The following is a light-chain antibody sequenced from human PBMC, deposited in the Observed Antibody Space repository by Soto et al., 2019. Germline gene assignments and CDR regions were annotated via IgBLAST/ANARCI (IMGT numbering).Light chain of an antibody. CDR2: DVS. J-gene: IGKJ4*01. Sequence: DIQMTQSPSTLSASVGDRVTITCRASQSIGTWVAWYQQKPGEAPKFLIYDVSTLDSGVPSRFSGRGSGTEFTLTISGLQPEDFATYYCQQRNTNPPNFGGGTKVDIK. V-gene: IGKV1-5*01. CDR3: QQRNTNPPN. CDR1: QSIGTW.